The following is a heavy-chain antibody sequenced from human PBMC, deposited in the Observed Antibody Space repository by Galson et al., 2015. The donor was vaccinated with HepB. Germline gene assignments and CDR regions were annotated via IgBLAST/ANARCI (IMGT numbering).Heavy chain of an antibody. J-gene: IGHJ6*02. CDR3: ARSADPRMFYYGLDF. D-gene: IGHD2-2*01. CDR1: GGSISSGDYS. V-gene: IGHV4-30-4*07. Sequence: TLSLTCAVSGGSISSGDYSWSWIRQPPGKGLEWIGYMYYSGSTSYNPSPKSRVSISVDTSKNQFSLNLSSVTAADTAMYYCARSADPRMFYYGLDFWGQGTTVTVSS. CDR2: MYYSGST.